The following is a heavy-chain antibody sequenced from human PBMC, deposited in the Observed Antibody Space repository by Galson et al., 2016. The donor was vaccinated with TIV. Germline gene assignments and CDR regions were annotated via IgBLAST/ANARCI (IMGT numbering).Heavy chain of an antibody. CDR3: HCSSTSCYVRWFDP. Sequence: SLRLSCAVSGFTVTDKYMSWVRQAPGKGLEWVSVIYDADGETAHYADAVKGRFTISRDDSKNTLYLQMNTLKTEDTAVYYCHCSSTSCYVRWFDPWGQGTLVTVSS. V-gene: IGHV3-66*01. D-gene: IGHD2-2*01. CDR1: GFTVTDKY. J-gene: IGHJ5*02. CDR2: IYDADGETA.